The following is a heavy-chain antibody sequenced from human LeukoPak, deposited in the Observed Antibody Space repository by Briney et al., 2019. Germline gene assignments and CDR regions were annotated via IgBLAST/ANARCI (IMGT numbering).Heavy chain of an antibody. Sequence: GGSLRLSCAASGFTFSTYNINWVRQAPGKGLEWVSYISSSSSAIYYADSVKGRFTISRDNSKNTLYLQMNSLRAEDTAVYYCAKDFGRLLFDYWGQGTLVTVSS. CDR2: ISSSSSAI. J-gene: IGHJ4*02. V-gene: IGHV3-48*01. D-gene: IGHD3-10*01. CDR1: GFTFSTYN. CDR3: AKDFGRLLFDY.